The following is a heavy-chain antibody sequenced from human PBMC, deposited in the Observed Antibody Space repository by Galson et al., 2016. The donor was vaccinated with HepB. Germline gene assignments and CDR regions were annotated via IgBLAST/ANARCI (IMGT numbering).Heavy chain of an antibody. D-gene: IGHD3-16*02. V-gene: IGHV5-10-1*01. CDR2: IDPSDSYI. Sequence: QSGAEVKKPGDSLKISCRAFGYSFVDYWISWVRQMPGKGLEWMWRIDPSDSYITYSPSFQGHVTISIDRSMRSASLQWSSLKASDTAMYYCAKHGGDDVWGSYRLDSWGQGTMVIVSS. J-gene: IGHJ4*02. CDR3: AKHGGDDVWGSYRLDS. CDR1: GYSFVDYW.